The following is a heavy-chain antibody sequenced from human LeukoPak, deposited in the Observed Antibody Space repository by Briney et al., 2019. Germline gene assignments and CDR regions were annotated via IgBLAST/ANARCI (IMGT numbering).Heavy chain of an antibody. CDR2: INHSGST. J-gene: IGHJ4*02. CDR3: AAVAGTAARIDDY. CDR1: GGSFSGYY. V-gene: IGHV4-34*01. D-gene: IGHD6-19*01. Sequence: SETLSLTCAVYGGSFSGYYWSWIRQPPGKGLEWIGEINHSGSTNYNPSLKSRVTISVDTSKNQVYLKLSPVTAADTAVYYCAAVAGTAARIDDYWGEGTLVSVSS.